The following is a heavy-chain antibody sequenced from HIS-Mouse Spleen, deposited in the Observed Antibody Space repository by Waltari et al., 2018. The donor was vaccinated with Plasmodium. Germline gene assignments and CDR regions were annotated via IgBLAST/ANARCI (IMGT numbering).Heavy chain of an antibody. CDR1: GGTFSGYY. CDR3: ARRLGPSFHFDY. CDR2: INHSGST. V-gene: IGHV4-34*01. Sequence: QVQLQQWGAGLLKPSETLSLTCAVYGGTFSGYYLRWHRQPPGKGLEWIGEINHSGSTNYNPSLKSRVTISVDTSKNQFSLKLSSVTAADTAVYYCARRLGPSFHFDYWGQGTLVTVSS. D-gene: IGHD7-27*01. J-gene: IGHJ4*02.